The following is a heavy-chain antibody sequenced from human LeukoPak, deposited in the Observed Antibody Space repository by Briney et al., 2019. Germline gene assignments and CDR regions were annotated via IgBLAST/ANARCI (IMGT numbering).Heavy chain of an antibody. CDR2: ISGSGGST. D-gene: IGHD6-6*01. V-gene: IGHV3-23*01. J-gene: IGHJ4*02. CDR3: AKGDGFIAADVPRE. CDR1: EFTFSTYV. Sequence: GGSLRLSCAASEFTFSTYVMSWVRQAPGKGLEWVSAISGSGGSTYYADSVKGRFTISRDNSKNTLYLQMNSLRAEDTAVYYCAKGDGFIAADVPREWGQGTLVTVSS.